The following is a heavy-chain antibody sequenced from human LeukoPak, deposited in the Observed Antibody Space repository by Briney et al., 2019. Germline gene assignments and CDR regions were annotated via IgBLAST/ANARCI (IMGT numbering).Heavy chain of an antibody. CDR3: AKEHYGGFMN. D-gene: IGHD4-23*01. CDR2: ICKTGRST. V-gene: IGHV3-23*01. CDR1: GFTFSTYA. Sequence: GGSLRLSCAASGFTFSTYAMAWVRQAPGKGLEWVSSICKTGRSTCYADSVKGRFTISRDISKDTLYLQMNSLRAEDTAVYYCAKEHYGGFMNWGQGTLVTVSS. J-gene: IGHJ4*02.